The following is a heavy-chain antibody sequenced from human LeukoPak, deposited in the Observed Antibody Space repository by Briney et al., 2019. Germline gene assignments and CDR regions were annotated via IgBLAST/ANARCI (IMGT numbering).Heavy chain of an antibody. J-gene: IGHJ4*02. D-gene: IGHD3-3*01. CDR2: IHPGDSDT. Sequence: GESLKISCKGSGYSFSNYWIGWVRQMPGKGLELMGIIHPGDSDTRYSPSFQGQVTISVDKSISTAYLQWSSLKASDTAMFYCARSPFYYFDYWGQGTLVTVSS. CDR3: ARSPFYYFDY. V-gene: IGHV5-51*01. CDR1: GYSFSNYW.